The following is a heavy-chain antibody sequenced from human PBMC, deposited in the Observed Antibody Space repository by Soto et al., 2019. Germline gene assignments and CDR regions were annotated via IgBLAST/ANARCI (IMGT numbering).Heavy chain of an antibody. V-gene: IGHV4-31*03. CDR3: ARARMVRGVIYYSGMDV. J-gene: IGHJ6*02. D-gene: IGHD3-10*01. CDR1: GGSISSGGNY. CDR2: IYHSGST. Sequence: QVQLQESGPGLVKTSQTLSLTCTVSGGSISSGGNYWSWIRQHPGKGLVWIGYIYHSGSTYYNPSLKSRVTISVDTSKNQFSLKLNSVTAADTAVYYCARARMVRGVIYYSGMDVWGQWTTVTVSS.